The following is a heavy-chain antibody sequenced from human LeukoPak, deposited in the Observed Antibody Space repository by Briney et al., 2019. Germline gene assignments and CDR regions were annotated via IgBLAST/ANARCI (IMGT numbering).Heavy chain of an antibody. Sequence: ASVKVSCEASGYTFTSYYMHWVRQAPGQGLEWMGIINPSGGSTSYAQKFQGRVTMTRDTSTSTVYMELSSLRSEDTAVYYCARALYYDSSGRAFDIWGQGTMVTVSS. J-gene: IGHJ3*02. CDR1: GYTFTSYY. D-gene: IGHD3-22*01. CDR3: ARALYYDSSGRAFDI. CDR2: INPSGGST. V-gene: IGHV1-46*01.